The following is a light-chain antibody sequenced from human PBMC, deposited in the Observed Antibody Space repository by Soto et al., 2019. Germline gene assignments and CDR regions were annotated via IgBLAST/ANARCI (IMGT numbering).Light chain of an antibody. CDR2: DVN. CDR3: CSYAGSHTWV. Sequence: QSALTQPRSVSGSPGQSVTISCTGTSNDVGDYEFVSWYHQHPGKVPKLVIFDVNVRPSGVPDRFSGSKSGTTASLTISGLLAEDEGIYYCCSYAGSHTWVFGGGTKLTVL. J-gene: IGLJ3*02. V-gene: IGLV2-11*01. CDR1: SNDVGDYEF.